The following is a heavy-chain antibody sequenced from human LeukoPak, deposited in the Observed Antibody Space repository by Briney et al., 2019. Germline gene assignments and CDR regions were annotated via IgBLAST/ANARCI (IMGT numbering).Heavy chain of an antibody. CDR2: IYYSGST. Sequence: TSETLSLTCTVSGGSISSGDYYWSWIRQPPGKGLEWIGYIYYSGSTYYNPSLKSRVTISVDTSKNQFSLKLSSVTAADTAVYYCARDYTPRIVGATPPNYMDVWGKGTTVTVSS. V-gene: IGHV4-30-4*08. J-gene: IGHJ6*03. CDR1: GGSISSGDYY. D-gene: IGHD1-26*01. CDR3: ARDYTPRIVGATPPNYMDV.